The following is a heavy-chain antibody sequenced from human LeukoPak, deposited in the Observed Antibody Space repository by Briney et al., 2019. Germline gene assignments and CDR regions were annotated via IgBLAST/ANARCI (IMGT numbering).Heavy chain of an antibody. CDR2: ISVYNGNT. V-gene: IGHV1-18*01. D-gene: IGHD3-22*01. CDR1: VYTVTIYG. J-gene: IGHJ4*02. Sequence: ASVTVSLTSSVYTVTIYGISWVRQARGQGREGMGWISVYNGNTYYAQNLQRSVTITPNTSTSTAFMELSSLTSDDSAVYYCARNTPDYYYVSPYFDCWGQGTLVTVSS. CDR3: ARNTPDYYYVSPYFDC.